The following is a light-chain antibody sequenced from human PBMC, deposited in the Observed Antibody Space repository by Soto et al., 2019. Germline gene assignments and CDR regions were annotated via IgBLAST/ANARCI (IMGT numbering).Light chain of an antibody. CDR3: QQSYSTPRT. Sequence: EIVMTQSPVTLSVSPGERATLSCRASQSVSSNLAWYQQKPGQAPSLLIYGAFTRATGVPARFSGTGSGTDFTLTISSLQPEDFATYYCQQSYSTPRTFGQGTKVDIK. V-gene: IGKV3-15*01. CDR1: QSVSSN. J-gene: IGKJ1*01. CDR2: GAF.